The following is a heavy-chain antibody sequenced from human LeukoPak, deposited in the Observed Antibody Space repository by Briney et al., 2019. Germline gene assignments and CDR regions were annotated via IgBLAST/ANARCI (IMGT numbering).Heavy chain of an antibody. V-gene: IGHV3-48*04. CDR3: ARERTTIVSGTTIGAY. D-gene: IGHD2/OR15-2a*01. J-gene: IGHJ4*02. CDR2: ISGGSSTI. CDR1: GFTFSTYS. Sequence: GGSLRLSCAASGFTFSTYSMNWVRLAPGKGLEWVSYISGGSSTIYYADSVKGRFTISRDNAKNSLFLQMNSLTADDTAVYYCARERTTIVSGTTIGAYWGQGTLVTVSS.